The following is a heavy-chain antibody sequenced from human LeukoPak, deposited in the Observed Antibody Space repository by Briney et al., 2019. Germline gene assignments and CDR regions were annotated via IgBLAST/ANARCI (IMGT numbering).Heavy chain of an antibody. J-gene: IGHJ6*02. V-gene: IGHV3-23*01. D-gene: IGHD2-21*02. CDR1: GFTFSSYA. CDR3: AKDTKDCGGDCYTYYYGMDV. CDR2: ISGSGGST. Sequence: GGSLRLSCAASGFTFSSYAMSWVRQAPGKGLGWVSAISGSGGSTYYADSVKGRFTIPRDNSKNTLYLQMNSLRAEDTAVYYCAKDTKDCGGDCYTYYYGMDVWGQGTTVTVSS.